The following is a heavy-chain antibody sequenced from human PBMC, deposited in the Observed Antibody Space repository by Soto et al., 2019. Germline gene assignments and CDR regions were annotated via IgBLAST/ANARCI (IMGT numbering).Heavy chain of an antibody. Sequence: QVQLQESGPGLVKPSETLSLTCTVSGGSVSSGSYYWSWIRQPPGKGLEWNGYIYYSGSTNYNPSLKSRVTISVDTSKNQFSLKLSSVTAADTAVYYCARKQSIQRIEQPPAFDIWGQGTMVTVSS. D-gene: IGHD6-13*01. CDR2: IYYSGST. CDR1: GGSVSSGSYY. V-gene: IGHV4-61*01. CDR3: ARKQSIQRIEQPPAFDI. J-gene: IGHJ3*02.